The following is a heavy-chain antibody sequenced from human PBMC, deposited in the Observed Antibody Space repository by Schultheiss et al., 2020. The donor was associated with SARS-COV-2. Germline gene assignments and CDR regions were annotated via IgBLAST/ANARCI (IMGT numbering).Heavy chain of an antibody. V-gene: IGHV3-11*06. CDR1: GFTFSDYY. Sequence: GGSLRLSCVASGFTFSDYYMSWIRQAPGKGLEWLSYISSTGSYANYADSVKGRFTIFRDNAKNSLYLQMNSLRAEDTAVYYCATYRAYYYDRWGHGTLVTVSS. D-gene: IGHD3-22*01. CDR3: ATYRAYYYDR. CDR2: ISSTGSYA. J-gene: IGHJ4*01.